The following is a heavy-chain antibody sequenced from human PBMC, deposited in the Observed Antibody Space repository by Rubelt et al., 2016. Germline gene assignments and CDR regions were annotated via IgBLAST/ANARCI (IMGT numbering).Heavy chain of an antibody. D-gene: IGHD5-24*01. J-gene: IGHJ6*02. CDR1: GYY. V-gene: IGHV4-34*01. Sequence: GYYWSWIRQPPGKGLEWIGEINHSGSTNYNPSLKSRVTISVDTSKNQFSLKLSSVTAADTAVYYCARGGGGYASYYYYGMDVWGQGTTVTVSS. CDR3: ARGGGGYASYYYYGMDV. CDR2: INHSGST.